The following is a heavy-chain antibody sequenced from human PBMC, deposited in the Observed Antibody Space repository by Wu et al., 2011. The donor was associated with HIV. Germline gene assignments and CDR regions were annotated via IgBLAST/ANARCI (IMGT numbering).Heavy chain of an antibody. V-gene: IGHV1-2*02. Sequence: QVQLVQSGAEVKKPGASVKVSCKASGYTFTGYYMHWVRQAPGQGLEWTGWINPDSGGTNYAQKFQGRVTMTRDTSITTAYMELSRLRSDDTAVYYCARGTDSHYYYYYYMDVWGKGTTVTVSS. J-gene: IGHJ6*03. CDR2: INPDSGGT. CDR1: GYTFTGYY. D-gene: IGHD3-22*01. CDR3: ARGTDSHYYYYYYMDV.